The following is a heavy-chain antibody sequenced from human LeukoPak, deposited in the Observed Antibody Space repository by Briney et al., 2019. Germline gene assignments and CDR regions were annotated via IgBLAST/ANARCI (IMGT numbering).Heavy chain of an antibody. J-gene: IGHJ4*02. Sequence: GGSLRPSCAAPGFPLNSYSMNGARQAPGKGLEWVPCISSSGSYIYYSDSVKGRFTISRDNTKNSLYLQMNSLRVEDTAVYYCARDEFASSPGYFDYWGQGTLVTVSS. CDR3: ARDEFASSPGYFDY. CDR2: ISSSGSYI. CDR1: GFPLNSYS. D-gene: IGHD6-6*01. V-gene: IGHV3-21*01.